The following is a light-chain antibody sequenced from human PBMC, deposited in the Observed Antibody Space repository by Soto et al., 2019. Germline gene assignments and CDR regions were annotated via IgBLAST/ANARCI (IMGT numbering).Light chain of an antibody. Sequence: DIQMTQSPSSLSASVGDRVTITCRASQSISSYLNWYQQKPGKAPKLLIYGASTLQSGVPSRFSGSGSGTEFTLTISSLQPEDFATYYCQRINSFPVTFGGGTKVDI. CDR2: GAS. CDR3: QRINSFPVT. V-gene: IGKV1-9*01. CDR1: QSISSY. J-gene: IGKJ4*01.